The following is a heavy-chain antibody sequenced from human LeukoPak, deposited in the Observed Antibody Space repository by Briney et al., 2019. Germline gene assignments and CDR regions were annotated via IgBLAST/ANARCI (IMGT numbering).Heavy chain of an antibody. CDR1: GFTFSIYG. V-gene: IGHV3-30*18. Sequence: PGGSLRLSCAASGFTFSIYGMLCVRHAPGKGLEWVADISYDGSNKYYADSVKGRFTISRDNSKNTLYLQMNSLRAEDTAVYYCAKDPWAYGSGPMMNWGQGTLVTVSS. D-gene: IGHD3-10*01. J-gene: IGHJ4*02. CDR2: ISYDGSNK. CDR3: AKDPWAYGSGPMMN.